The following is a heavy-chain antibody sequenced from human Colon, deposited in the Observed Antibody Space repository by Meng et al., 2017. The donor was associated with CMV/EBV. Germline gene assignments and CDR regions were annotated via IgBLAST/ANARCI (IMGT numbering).Heavy chain of an antibody. D-gene: IGHD6-6*01. Sequence: GGSLRLSCAASGFTFRSYSMNWVRQAPGKGLEWVSYISSSTTTIYYADSVKGRFTISRDNAKNSLYLQMNSLRAEDTAVYYCARDGRGIAARPGEPDYWGQGTLVTVSS. CDR1: GFTFRSYS. CDR2: ISSSTTTI. V-gene: IGHV3-48*04. CDR3: ARDGRGIAARPGEPDY. J-gene: IGHJ4*02.